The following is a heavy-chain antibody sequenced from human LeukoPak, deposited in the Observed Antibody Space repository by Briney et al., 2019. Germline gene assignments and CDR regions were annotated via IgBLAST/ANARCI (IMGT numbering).Heavy chain of an antibody. CDR2: IYYSGST. CDR1: GGSLSSYY. V-gene: IGHV4-59*08. Sequence: PSETLSLTCTVSGGSLSSYYWSWLRQPPGKALEWIGYIYYSGSTNYNPSLKRRVTTSIDTSKNQFSLKLTSVTAADTAVYYCAGSSTWLSFGYWGQGTLLTVSS. D-gene: IGHD6-13*01. CDR3: AGSSTWLSFGY. J-gene: IGHJ4*02.